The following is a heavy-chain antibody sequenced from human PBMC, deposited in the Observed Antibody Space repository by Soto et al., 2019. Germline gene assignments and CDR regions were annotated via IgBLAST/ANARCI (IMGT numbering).Heavy chain of an antibody. D-gene: IGHD6-19*01. CDR1: GGSISSGGYS. CDR2: IPHSGST. V-gene: IGHV4-30-2*01. CDR3: ARGGLLPDY. Sequence: PSETLSLTCAVSGGSISSGGYSWSWIRQPPGKGLEWIGYIPHSGSTYYNPSLKSRVTISVDRSKNQFSLKLSSVTAADTAVYYCARGGLLPDYWGQGTLVTVSS. J-gene: IGHJ4*02.